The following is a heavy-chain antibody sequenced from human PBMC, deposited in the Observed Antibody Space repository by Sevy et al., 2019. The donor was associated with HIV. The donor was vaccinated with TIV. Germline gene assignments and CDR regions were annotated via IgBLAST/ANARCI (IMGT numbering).Heavy chain of an antibody. CDR2: ISYDGSNK. Sequence: GESLKISCAASGLTFSSYAMHWVRQAPGKGLEWVAVISYDGSNKYYADSVKGRFTISRDNSKNTLYLQMNSLRAEDTAVYYCARDTNPELAVSLWDDAFYIWGQGTMVTVSS. CDR1: GLTFSSYA. D-gene: IGHD1-26*01. CDR3: ARDTNPELAVSLWDDAFYI. V-gene: IGHV3-30-3*01. J-gene: IGHJ3*02.